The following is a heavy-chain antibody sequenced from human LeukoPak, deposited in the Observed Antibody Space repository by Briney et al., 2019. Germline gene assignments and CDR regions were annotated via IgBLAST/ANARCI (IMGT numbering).Heavy chain of an antibody. V-gene: IGHV4-34*01. CDR1: GGSFIGYY. CDR2: INHSGST. J-gene: IGHJ6*03. Sequence: SAPLSLTCAVYGGSFIGYYWSWIRQPPGKGLEWIGEINHSGSTTYNPSLKSRVTISVDTSKNQFSLKLSSVTAADAAVYYCARHLRVGSRSWCGYYYYMDVWGKGTTVTISS. CDR3: ARHLRVGSRSWCGYYYYMDV. D-gene: IGHD6-13*01.